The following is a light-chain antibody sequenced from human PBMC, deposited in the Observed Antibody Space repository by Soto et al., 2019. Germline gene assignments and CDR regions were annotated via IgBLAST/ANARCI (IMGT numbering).Light chain of an antibody. CDR3: SQATHFPRT. J-gene: IGKJ1*01. CDR1: QSLVHDNGDTY. CDR2: KIS. V-gene: IGKV2-24*01. Sequence: VLTQTPLSSPVTLGQPTSISCRSSQSLVHDNGDTYFNWLQQRPGQPPRLLIYKISDRLSGVPDIFSGSGAGTDITLRISRVEPEDVAIYYCSQATHFPRTFGQGTKVEIK.